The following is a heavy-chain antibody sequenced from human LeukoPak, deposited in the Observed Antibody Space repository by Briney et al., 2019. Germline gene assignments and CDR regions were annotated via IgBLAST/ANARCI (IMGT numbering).Heavy chain of an antibody. V-gene: IGHV1-8*01. CDR2: MNPNSGNT. J-gene: IGHJ5*02. CDR3: ARARYDFWSGYYSPPPFLDP. D-gene: IGHD3-3*01. CDR1: GYTFTSYD. Sequence: ASVKVSCKASGYTFTSYDINWVRQATGQGLEWMGWMNPNSGNTGYAQKFQGRVTMTRNTSISTAYMELSSLRSEDTAVYYCARARYDFWSGYYSPPPFLDPWGREPWSPSPQ.